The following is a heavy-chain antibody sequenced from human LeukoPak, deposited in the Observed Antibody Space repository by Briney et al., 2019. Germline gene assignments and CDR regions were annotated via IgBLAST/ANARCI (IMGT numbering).Heavy chain of an antibody. Sequence: SETLSLTCTVSGGSISSSSYYWGWIRQPPGKGLEWIGSIYYSGSTYYNPSLKSRVTISVDTSKNQFSLKLSSVTAADTAVYYCARVNIVVVPAAPVDDYYYYMDVWGKGTTVTVSS. CDR1: GGSISSSSYY. V-gene: IGHV4-39*07. J-gene: IGHJ6*03. CDR3: ARVNIVVVPAAPVDDYYYYMDV. D-gene: IGHD2-2*01. CDR2: IYYSGST.